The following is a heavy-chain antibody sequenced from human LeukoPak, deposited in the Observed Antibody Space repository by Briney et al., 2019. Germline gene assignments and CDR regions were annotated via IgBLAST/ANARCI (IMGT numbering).Heavy chain of an antibody. Sequence: GASVKVSCKASGGTFSSYAISWVRQAPGQGLGWMGGIIPIFGTANYAQKFQGRVTITADKSTSTAYMELSSLRSEDTAVYYCASSEGSGYYPLARYNWFDPWGQGTLVTVSS. CDR3: ASSEGSGYYPLARYNWFDP. CDR2: IIPIFGTA. CDR1: GGTFSSYA. V-gene: IGHV1-69*06. J-gene: IGHJ5*02. D-gene: IGHD3-3*01.